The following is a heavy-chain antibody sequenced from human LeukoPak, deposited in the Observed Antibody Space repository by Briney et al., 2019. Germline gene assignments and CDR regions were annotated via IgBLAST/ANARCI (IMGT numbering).Heavy chain of an antibody. J-gene: IGHJ4*02. Sequence: GGSLRLSCAASGFTFSSYAMHWVRQAPGKGLEYVSAISSNGGSTYYANSVEGRFTISRDNSKNTLYLQMGSLRAEDMAVYYCARDAWGTIDYWGQGTLVTVSS. D-gene: IGHD3-16*01. CDR3: ARDAWGTIDY. V-gene: IGHV3-64*01. CDR1: GFTFSSYA. CDR2: ISSNGGST.